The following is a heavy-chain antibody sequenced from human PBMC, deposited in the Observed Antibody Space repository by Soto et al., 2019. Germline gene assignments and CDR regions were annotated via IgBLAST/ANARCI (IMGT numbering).Heavy chain of an antibody. CDR1: GFSFRSYT. CDR3: ARLGYCSSVTCKYYFYYYGMDV. V-gene: IGHV3-48*02. Sequence: GGSLRLSCEASGFSFRSYTMNWFRQAPGKGLEWVSFISGRGTTTYYADSVKGRFTVSRDNAKNSLYLEVTSLRDEDTAVYYCARLGYCSSVTCKYYFYYYGMDVWGQGTTVTVSS. D-gene: IGHD2-2*01. J-gene: IGHJ6*02. CDR2: ISGRGTTT.